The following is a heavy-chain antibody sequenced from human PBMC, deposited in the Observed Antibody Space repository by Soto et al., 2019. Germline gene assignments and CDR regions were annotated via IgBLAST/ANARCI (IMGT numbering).Heavy chain of an antibody. Sequence: GASVKVSCKASGGTFSSYAISWVRQAPGQGLEWMGGIIPIFGTANYAQKFQGRVTITADESTSTAYMELSSLRSEDTAVYYCARVSGDYLRGLYYYYGMDVWGQGTTVTVSS. CDR2: IIPIFGTA. J-gene: IGHJ6*02. V-gene: IGHV1-69*13. CDR1: GGTFSSYA. CDR3: ARVSGDYLRGLYYYYGMDV. D-gene: IGHD4-17*01.